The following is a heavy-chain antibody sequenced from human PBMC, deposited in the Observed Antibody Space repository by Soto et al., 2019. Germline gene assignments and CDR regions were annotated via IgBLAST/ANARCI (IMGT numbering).Heavy chain of an antibody. V-gene: IGHV1-18*01. CDR3: ARDLEEPIGGWGDIIDGFDIDY. Sequence: ASVKVSCKASGYTFTSYGISWVRQAPGQGLEWMGWISAYNGNTNYAQKLQGRVTMTTDTSTSTAYMELRSLRSDDTAVYYCARDLEEPIGGWGDIIDGFDIDYWGQGTLVTVSS. D-gene: IGHD7-27*01. J-gene: IGHJ4*02. CDR1: GYTFTSYG. CDR2: ISAYNGNT.